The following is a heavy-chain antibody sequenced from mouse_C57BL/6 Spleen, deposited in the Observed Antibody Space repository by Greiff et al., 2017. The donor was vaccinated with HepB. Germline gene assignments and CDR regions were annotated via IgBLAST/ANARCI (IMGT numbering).Heavy chain of an antibody. D-gene: IGHD1-1*01. CDR1: GYTFTDYY. J-gene: IGHJ4*01. CDR3: ARREYYGSSFYAMDY. V-gene: IGHV1-75*01. CDR2: IFPGSGST. Sequence: VQGVESGPELVKPGASVKISCKASGYTFTDYYINWVKQRPGQGLEWIGWIFPGSGSTYYNEKFKGKATLTVDKSSSTAYMLLSSLTSEDSAVYFCARREYYGSSFYAMDYWGQGTSVTVSS.